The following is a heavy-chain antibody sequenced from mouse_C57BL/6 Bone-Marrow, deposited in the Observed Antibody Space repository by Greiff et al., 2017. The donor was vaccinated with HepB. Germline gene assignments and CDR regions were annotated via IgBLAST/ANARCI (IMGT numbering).Heavy chain of an antibody. CDR1: GYAFSSYW. V-gene: IGHV1-80*01. Sequence: VQLQQSGAELVKPGASVKISCKASGYAFSSYWMNWVKQRPGKGLEWIGQIYPGDGDTNYNGKFKGKATLTADKSSSTAYMQLSSLTSEDSAVYFCARSGTTVVATVDYWGQGTTLTVSS. CDR3: ARSGTTVVATVDY. D-gene: IGHD1-1*01. J-gene: IGHJ2*01. CDR2: IYPGDGDT.